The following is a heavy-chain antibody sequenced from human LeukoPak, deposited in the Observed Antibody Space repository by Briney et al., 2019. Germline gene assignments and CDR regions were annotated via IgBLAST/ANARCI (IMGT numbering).Heavy chain of an antibody. CDR3: ARGKSRRLDAFDI. CDR2: MNPNSGNT. J-gene: IGHJ3*02. D-gene: IGHD3-22*01. Sequence: GASVKVSCKASGYTFTSYDINWVRQATGQGLEWMGWMNPNSGNTGYAQKFQGRVTITRNTSISTAYMELSSLRSEDTAVYYCARGKSRRLDAFDIWGQGTMVTVSS. CDR1: GYTFTSYD. V-gene: IGHV1-8*03.